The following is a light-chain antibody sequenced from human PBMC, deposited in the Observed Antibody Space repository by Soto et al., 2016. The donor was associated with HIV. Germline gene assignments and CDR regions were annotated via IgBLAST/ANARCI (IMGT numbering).Light chain of an antibody. CDR3: QHLGT. CDR1: QSVSTW. J-gene: IGKJ2*01. Sequence: DIQMTQSPSTLSASVGDRVTITCRASQSVSTWLAWYQQRPGKAPKLLIYKASSLESGVPSRFSGSGSGTEFTLTISSLQPDDFATYYCQHLGTFARG. V-gene: IGKV1-5*03. CDR2: KAS.